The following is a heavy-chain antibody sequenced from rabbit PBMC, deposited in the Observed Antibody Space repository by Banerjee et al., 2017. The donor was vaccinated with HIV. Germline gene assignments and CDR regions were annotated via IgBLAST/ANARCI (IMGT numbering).Heavy chain of an antibody. CDR3: ARGYIYVSSSGFSL. CDR2: IYSGSSGRP. J-gene: IGHJ4*01. Sequence: QSLEESGGDLVKPGASLTLTCTASGFDFISNAMCWVRQAPGKGLEWIACIYSGSSGRPYYASWAKGRFTISKASSTTVTLQMTSLTAADTATYFCARGYIYVSSSGFSLWGPGTLVTVS. D-gene: IGHD1-1*01. CDR1: GFDFISNA. V-gene: IGHV1S40*01.